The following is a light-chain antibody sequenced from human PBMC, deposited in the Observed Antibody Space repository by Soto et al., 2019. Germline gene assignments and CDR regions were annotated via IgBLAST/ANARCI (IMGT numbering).Light chain of an antibody. J-gene: IGLJ3*02. Sequence: QPVLTQSPSASASLGASVKLTCTLSSGHDNYAIAWHQQQPGKGPRYLMNLNSDGSHTKGDGIPDRFSGSSSGVERYLAISSLQSEDEADYYCQTWGTGFQVFGGGTQLTVL. CDR1: SGHDNYA. CDR3: QTWGTGFQV. CDR2: LNSDGSH. V-gene: IGLV4-69*01.